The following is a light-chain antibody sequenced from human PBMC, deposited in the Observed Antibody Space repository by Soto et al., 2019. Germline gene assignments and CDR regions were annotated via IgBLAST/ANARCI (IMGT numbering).Light chain of an antibody. J-gene: IGKJ1*01. CDR3: REALNEPWP. CDR1: QSVSFF. CDR2: VAS. V-gene: IGKV1-39*01. Sequence: DVRLTQSPSSLSAAVGDRVTITCRASQSVSFFLSWYQQKSGRAPKLLIWVASNLLSGVPARFSGSRSGTEFTLVISGLQPDEFSTYYRREALNEPWPFGQGTKGDIK.